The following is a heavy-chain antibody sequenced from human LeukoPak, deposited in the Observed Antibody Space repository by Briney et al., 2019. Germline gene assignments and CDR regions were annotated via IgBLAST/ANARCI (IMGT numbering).Heavy chain of an antibody. CDR2: IKSKTDDGTA. J-gene: IGHJ4*02. V-gene: IGHV3-15*01. CDR3: TTDGLSH. CDR1: GFTFSDAW. D-gene: IGHD2-2*03. Sequence: GGSLRLSCAASGFTFSDAWMSWVRQAPGKGLEWVGRIKSKTDDGTADYAAPVKGRFTISREDSKNTLFLQMSSLKTEDTGVYYCTTDGLSHWGQGTLVTVSS.